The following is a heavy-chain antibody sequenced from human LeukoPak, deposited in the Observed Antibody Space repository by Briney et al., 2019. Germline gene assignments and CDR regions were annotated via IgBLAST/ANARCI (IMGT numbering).Heavy chain of an antibody. V-gene: IGHV4-59*01. CDR3: ASYSSSRPWVY. CDR2: IYYSGST. Sequence: SSETLSLTCTVSGGSISSYYWSWIRQPPGKGLEWIGYIYYSGSTSYNPSLKSRVTISVDTSKNQFSLKLSSVTAADTAVYYCASYSSSRPWVYWGQGTLVTVSS. J-gene: IGHJ4*02. CDR1: GGSISSYY. D-gene: IGHD6-13*01.